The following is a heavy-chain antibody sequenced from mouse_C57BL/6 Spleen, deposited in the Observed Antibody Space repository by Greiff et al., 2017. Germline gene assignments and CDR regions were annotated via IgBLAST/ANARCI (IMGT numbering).Heavy chain of an antibody. CDR3: TAGWDGSWFAY. D-gene: IGHD4-1*01. CDR1: GFTFSNYW. CDR2: LRLKSDNYAT. J-gene: IGHJ3*01. Sequence: EVHLVEPGGGLVQPGGSMKLSCVASGFTFSNYWMNWVRQSPEKGLAWVAPLRLKSDNYATHSAGSVKGRFTISRDDSKSSVYLQMNNVRAEDTGIYYCTAGWDGSWFAYWGQGTLVTVSA. V-gene: IGHV6-3*01.